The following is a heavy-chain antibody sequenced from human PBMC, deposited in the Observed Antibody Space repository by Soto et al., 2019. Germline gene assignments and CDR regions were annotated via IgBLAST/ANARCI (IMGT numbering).Heavy chain of an antibody. CDR3: AREAHRGGADY. CDR1: GYTFTSYD. CDR2: MNPNSGNT. V-gene: IGHV1-8*01. D-gene: IGHD3-16*01. Sequence: QVQLVQSGAEVKKPGASVKVSCKASGYTFTSYDINWVRQATGQGLEWMGWMNPNSGNTGYSQKFQGRVTMPRNTSIRTTYTDLTSLRSEHTAVYYCAREAHRGGADYWGQGTLVTVSS. J-gene: IGHJ4*02.